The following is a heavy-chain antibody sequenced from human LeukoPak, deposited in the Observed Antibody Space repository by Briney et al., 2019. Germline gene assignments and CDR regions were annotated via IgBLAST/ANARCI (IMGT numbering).Heavy chain of an antibody. Sequence: GRSLRLSCAASGFTFSSYAMHWVRQAPGKGLEWVAVISYDGSNKYYADSVKGRFTISRDNSKNTLYLQMNSLRAEDTAVYYCAREVVVVVAAAPRKSNYFDYWGQGTLVTVSS. V-gene: IGHV3-30-3*01. CDR1: GFTFSSYA. D-gene: IGHD2-15*01. J-gene: IGHJ4*02. CDR3: AREVVVVVAAAPRKSNYFDY. CDR2: ISYDGSNK.